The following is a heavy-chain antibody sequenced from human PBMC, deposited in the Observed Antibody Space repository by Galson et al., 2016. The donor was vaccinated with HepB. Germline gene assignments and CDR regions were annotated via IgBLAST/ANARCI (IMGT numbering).Heavy chain of an antibody. CDR3: ARQGSSAGELEYYYGMDV. V-gene: IGHV5-10-1*01. Sequence: QSGAEVKKPGESLRISCKDSGYSFSTYWIIWVRQMPGKGLEWMGRIDPSDSYTNYSPSFQGHVTISADKSISTAYLQWSSLKASDTGIYYCARQGSSAGELEYYYGMDVWGKGTTVTVSS. D-gene: IGHD3-10*01. CDR1: GYSFSTYW. J-gene: IGHJ6*04. CDR2: IDPSDSYT.